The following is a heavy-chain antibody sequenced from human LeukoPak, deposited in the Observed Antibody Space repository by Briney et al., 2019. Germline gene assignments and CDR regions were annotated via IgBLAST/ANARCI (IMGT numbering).Heavy chain of an antibody. V-gene: IGHV3-11*01. D-gene: IGHD3-9*01. CDR1: GFSFSDYY. CDR2: ISSPGSTT. CDR3: ARGGGYDSGYPRYFDL. J-gene: IGHJ2*01. Sequence: PGGSLRLSCAASGFSFSDYYMSWIRQAPGKGLEWVSWVPFISSPGSTTYYADSVKGRFTISRDNAKNSLYLQMNSLSAGDTAVYYCARGGGYDSGYPRYFDLWGRGTLVTVSS.